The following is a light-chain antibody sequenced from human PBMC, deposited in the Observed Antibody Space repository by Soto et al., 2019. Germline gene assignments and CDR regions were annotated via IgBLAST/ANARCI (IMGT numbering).Light chain of an antibody. J-gene: IGKJ2*01. CDR3: QQSYSTPT. CDR2: AAS. V-gene: IGKV1-39*01. Sequence: DIQMTQSPSSLSASVGDRVTITCRASQSISGYLNWYQQKPGKAPKLLIYAASSLQSGVPSRFSGSGSGTDFTLTSSSLQPEDFATYYCQQSYSTPTFGQGTKLEIK. CDR1: QSISGY.